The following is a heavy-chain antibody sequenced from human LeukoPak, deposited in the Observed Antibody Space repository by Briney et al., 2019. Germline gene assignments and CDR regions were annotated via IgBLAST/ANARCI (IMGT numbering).Heavy chain of an antibody. CDR1: GFTFSSYA. CDR3: ARDWPEYSSSPRAFDI. V-gene: IGHV3-21*01. CDR2: ISSSSSYI. J-gene: IGHJ3*02. Sequence: PGGSLRLSCAASGFTFSSYAMSWVRQAPGKGLEWVSSISSSSSYIYYADSVKGRFTISRDNAKNSLYLQMNSLRAEDTAVYYCARDWPEYSSSPRAFDIWGQGTMVTVFS. D-gene: IGHD6-6*01.